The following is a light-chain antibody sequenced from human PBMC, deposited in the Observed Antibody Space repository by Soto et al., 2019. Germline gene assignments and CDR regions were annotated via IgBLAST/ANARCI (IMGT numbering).Light chain of an antibody. CDR2: EVS. CDR1: SSDVGAYNY. Sequence: QSVLTQPASVSGSPGQSITISCTGTSSDVGAYNYVSWFQQHPDKAPKLMIYEVSNRPSGVSNRVSGSKSGNADSLTISGLQAEDEAYYFCVSFPTSNTNVFGTGTQLTVL. CDR3: VSFPTSNTNV. J-gene: IGLJ1*01. V-gene: IGLV2-14*01.